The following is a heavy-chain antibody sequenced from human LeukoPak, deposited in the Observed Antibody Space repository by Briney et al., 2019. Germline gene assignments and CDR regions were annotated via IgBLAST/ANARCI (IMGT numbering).Heavy chain of an antibody. D-gene: IGHD4-17*01. V-gene: IGHV3-23*01. Sequence: GGSLRLSCAASGFTFSSYAMSWVRQAPGKGLEWVSAINGSGGSTYYADSVKGRFTISRDNSKNTLYLQMNSLGAEDTAVYYCVKEIYGDSTGGRFQHWGQGTLVTVSS. CDR1: GFTFSSYA. CDR3: VKEIYGDSTGGRFQH. J-gene: IGHJ1*01. CDR2: INGSGGST.